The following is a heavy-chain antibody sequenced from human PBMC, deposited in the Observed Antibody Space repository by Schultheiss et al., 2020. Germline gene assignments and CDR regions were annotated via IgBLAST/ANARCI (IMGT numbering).Heavy chain of an antibody. J-gene: IGHJ5*02. CDR3: ARGADYDILTGYSQNNWFDP. CDR1: GGSFSGYY. D-gene: IGHD3-9*01. CDR2: IYYSGST. Sequence: SQTLSLTCAVYGGSFSGYYWSWIRQPPGKGLEWIGSIYYSGSTYYNPSLKSRVTISVNTSKNQFSLKLSSVTAADTAVYYCARGADYDILTGYSQNNWFDPWGQGTQVNV. V-gene: IGHV4-34*01.